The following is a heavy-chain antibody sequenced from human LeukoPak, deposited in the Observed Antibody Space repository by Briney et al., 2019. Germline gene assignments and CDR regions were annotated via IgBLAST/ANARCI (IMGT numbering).Heavy chain of an antibody. D-gene: IGHD3-16*01. CDR2: ISGSGGST. Sequence: PGGSLRLSCAASGFTFSSYAMSWVRQAPGKGLEWVSAISGSGGSTYYADSVKGRFTISRDNSKNTLYLQINSLRAENTAVYYCAKHGLGEYMVGGDFDYCGQGTLVTVSS. CDR3: AKHGLGEYMVGGDFDY. CDR1: GFTFSSYA. J-gene: IGHJ4*02. V-gene: IGHV3-23*01.